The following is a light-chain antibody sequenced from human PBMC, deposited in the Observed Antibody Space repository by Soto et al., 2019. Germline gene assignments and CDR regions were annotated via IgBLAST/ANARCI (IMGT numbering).Light chain of an antibody. J-gene: IGKJ4*01. Sequence: EIVMTQSPATLSVSPGGRATLSCRASESVNRNLAWYQQRPGQSPRLLLYGASTRATGTPARFSGSGSGTEFTLTITSLQSDDFALYFCQHYNNWPITFRGAPKVDIK. CDR2: GAS. CDR3: QHYNNWPIT. CDR1: ESVNRN. V-gene: IGKV3-15*01.